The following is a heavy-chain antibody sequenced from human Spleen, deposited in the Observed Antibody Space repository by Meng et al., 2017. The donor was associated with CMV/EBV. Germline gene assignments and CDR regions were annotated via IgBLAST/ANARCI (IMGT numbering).Heavy chain of an antibody. Sequence: GESLKISCAGSGFTFSSYGMHWVRQAPGKGLEWVAVIWYDGSNKYYADSVKGRFTISRDNSKNTVHLQMNSLRAEDTAVYYCAKDSVGWRWLQLQGDYYFDSWGQGTLVTVSS. CDR1: GFTFSSYG. D-gene: IGHD5-24*01. CDR2: IWYDGSNK. V-gene: IGHV3-33*06. CDR3: AKDSVGWRWLQLQGDYYFDS. J-gene: IGHJ4*02.